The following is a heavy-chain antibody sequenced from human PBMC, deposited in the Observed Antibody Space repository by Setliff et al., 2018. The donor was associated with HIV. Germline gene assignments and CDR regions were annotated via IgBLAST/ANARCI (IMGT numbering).Heavy chain of an antibody. J-gene: IGHJ4*02. Sequence: SETLSLTCTVSGGSISSSSYYWGWIRQPPGKGLEWSGSIYYSGSTYYNPSLKSRVNISVDTSKNQFSLKLSSVTAADTAVYYCARQGRWLQSYYFDNWGQGSLVTVSS. V-gene: IGHV4-39*01. CDR3: ARQGRWLQSYYFDN. CDR1: GGSISSSSYY. D-gene: IGHD5-12*01. CDR2: IYYSGST.